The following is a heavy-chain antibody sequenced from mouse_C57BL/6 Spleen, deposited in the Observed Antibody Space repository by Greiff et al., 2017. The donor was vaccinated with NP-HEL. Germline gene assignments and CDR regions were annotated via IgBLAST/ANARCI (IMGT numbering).Heavy chain of an antibody. V-gene: IGHV1-64*01. CDR2: IHPNSGST. J-gene: IGHJ3*01. Sequence: VQLQQPGAELVKPGASVKLSCKASGYTFTSYWMHWVKQRPGQGLEWIGMIHPNSGSTNYNEKFKSKATLTVDKSSSTAYMQLSSLTSEDSAVYYCARRGPDSNYEAWFAYWGQGTLVTVSA. D-gene: IGHD2-5*01. CDR3: ARRGPDSNYEAWFAY. CDR1: GYTFTSYW.